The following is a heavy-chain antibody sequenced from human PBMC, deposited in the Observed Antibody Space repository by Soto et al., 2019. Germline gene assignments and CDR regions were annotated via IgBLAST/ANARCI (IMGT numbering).Heavy chain of an antibody. V-gene: IGHV1-69*01. Sequence: QVQVVQSGAEVKKPGSSVKVSCKASGGTFSNYAISWVRQAPGHGLEWVGGIIPLTETPVYAQTVQGRLTITADEITSAAYMELSSLRSDDTAVYYCAIGTRTSWPCDFWGQGTLVTVSS. J-gene: IGHJ4*02. CDR2: IIPLTETP. CDR3: AIGTRTSWPCDF. D-gene: IGHD2-2*01. CDR1: GGTFSNYA.